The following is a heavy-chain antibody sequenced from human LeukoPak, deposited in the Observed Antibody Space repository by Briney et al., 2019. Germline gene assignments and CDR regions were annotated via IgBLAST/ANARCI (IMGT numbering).Heavy chain of an antibody. CDR3: ARAPYDSSGYYYTGDDY. CDR2: IYYSGST. D-gene: IGHD3-22*01. V-gene: IGHV4-59*12. Sequence: KPSETLSLTCTVSGGSISSYYWSWIRQPPGKGLEWIGYIYYSGSTNYNPSLKSRVTISVDTSKNQLSLKLSSVTAADTAVYYCARAPYDSSGYYYTGDDYWGQGTLVTVSS. CDR1: GGSISSYY. J-gene: IGHJ4*02.